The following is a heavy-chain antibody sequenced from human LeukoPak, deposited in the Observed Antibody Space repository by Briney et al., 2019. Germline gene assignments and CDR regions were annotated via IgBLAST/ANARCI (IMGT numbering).Heavy chain of an antibody. V-gene: IGHV3-7*01. J-gene: IGHJ4*02. CDR2: INQDGSEK. CDR3: VRDDYDFWSGYQRYFEF. CDR1: GFTFSDYW. Sequence: XGSLXLSCAVSGFTFSDYWMTWVRQAPGKGXEWVANINQDGSEKYYVDSVEGRFTISRDSVKNSLYLQMTSVRADDTAMYYCVRDDYDFWSGYQRYFEFWGQGTLVTVSS. D-gene: IGHD3-3*01.